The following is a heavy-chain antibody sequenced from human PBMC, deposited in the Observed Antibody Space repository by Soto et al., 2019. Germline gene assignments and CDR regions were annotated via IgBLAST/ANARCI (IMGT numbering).Heavy chain of an antibody. CDR2: ISSSGSTI. J-gene: IGHJ6*02. CDR3: ASRGGSYSLEDYGMDV. Sequence: EVQLVESGGGLVQPGGSLRLSCAASGFTFSSYEMNWVRQAPGKGLEWVSYISSSGSTIYYADSVKGRFTISRDNAKNSLYLQMNSLRAEDTAVYYCASRGGSYSLEDYGMDVWGQGTTVTVSS. CDR1: GFTFSSYE. D-gene: IGHD1-26*01. V-gene: IGHV3-48*03.